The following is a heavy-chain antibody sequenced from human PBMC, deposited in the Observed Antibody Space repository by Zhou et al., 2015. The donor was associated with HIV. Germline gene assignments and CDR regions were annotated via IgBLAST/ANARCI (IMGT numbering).Heavy chain of an antibody. J-gene: IGHJ4*02. CDR1: GGTFSSNA. Sequence: QVQVVQSGAEVKKPGSSVKVSCKISGGTFSSNAISWVRQAPGQGLEWMGRIIPILGIANYAQKFQGRVTITADKSTSTAYMELSSLRSEDTAVYYCARDLFGHDTERIDYWGQGTLVTVSS. CDR2: IIPILGIA. CDR3: ARDLFGHDTERIDY. D-gene: IGHD3-10*01. V-gene: IGHV1-69*09.